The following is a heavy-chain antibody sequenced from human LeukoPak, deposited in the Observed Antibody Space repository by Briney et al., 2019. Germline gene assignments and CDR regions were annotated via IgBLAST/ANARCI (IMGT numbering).Heavy chain of an antibody. J-gene: IGHJ4*02. D-gene: IGHD6-19*01. CDR1: GYTFTGYY. Sequence: ASVKVSCKASGYTFTGYYLHWVRQAPGQGLEWMGRIHPNSGATNSAQKFQGRVTMTRDTSISTAYMELSRLRSDDTAVYYCARASRSVAGTFVYWGQGTLVTVSS. V-gene: IGHV1-2*06. CDR2: IHPNSGAT. CDR3: ARASRSVAGTFVY.